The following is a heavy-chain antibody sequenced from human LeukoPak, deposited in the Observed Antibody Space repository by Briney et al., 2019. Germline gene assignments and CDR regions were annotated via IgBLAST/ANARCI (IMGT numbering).Heavy chain of an antibody. D-gene: IGHD5-24*01. Sequence: GGSLRLSCAASGFTFSSYEMNWVRQAPGKGLEWVSYISGSGSTIYYADSVKGRFTISRDNAKNSLYLQMNSLRAEDTAVYYCARALGRWLQLDYWGQGTLVTVSS. CDR3: ARALGRWLQLDY. V-gene: IGHV3-48*03. CDR2: ISGSGSTI. CDR1: GFTFSSYE. J-gene: IGHJ4*02.